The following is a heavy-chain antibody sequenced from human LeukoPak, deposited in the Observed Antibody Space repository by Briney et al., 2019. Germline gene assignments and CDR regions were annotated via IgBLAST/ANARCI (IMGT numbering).Heavy chain of an antibody. J-gene: IGHJ4*02. CDR3: AKIRNSIWYPEWDY. CDR2: ISGSGDST. V-gene: IGHV3-23*01. D-gene: IGHD6-13*01. CDR1: GFTFSDYY. Sequence: PSGGSLRLSCAASGFTFSDYYMSWVRQAPGKGLEWVSTISGSGDSTYYADSVKGRFTISRDNSKNTLNLQMNSLRAEDTAVYYCAKIRNSIWYPEWDYWGQGTLVTVSS.